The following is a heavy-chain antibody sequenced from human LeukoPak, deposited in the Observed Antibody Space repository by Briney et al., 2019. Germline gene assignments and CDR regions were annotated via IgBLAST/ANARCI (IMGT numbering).Heavy chain of an antibody. V-gene: IGHV1-24*01. CDR3: ATRSGDFWSGYVD. CDR2: FDPEEAKM. CDR1: AYSVTELS. Sequence: ASVRVSCKVSAYSVTELSMQWVRQAPGQGLECLGGFDPEEAKMVYAQKFQVRVTLTEAKSTDTAYMELRGLTSEDTAVYYCATRSGDFWSGYVDWGQGTLVAVSS. J-gene: IGHJ4*02. D-gene: IGHD3-3*01.